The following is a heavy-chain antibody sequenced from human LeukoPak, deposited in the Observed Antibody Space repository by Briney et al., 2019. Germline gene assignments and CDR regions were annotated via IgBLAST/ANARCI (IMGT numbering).Heavy chain of an antibody. D-gene: IGHD2-15*01. CDR2: INHSGST. CDR3: ARLLHQDY. Sequence: PSETLSLTCAVYGGSFSGYYCSWIRQPPGKGLEWIGEINHSGSTNYNPSLKSRVTISVDTSKNQFSLKLSSVTAADTAVYYCARLLHQDYWGQGTLVTVSS. V-gene: IGHV4-34*01. CDR1: GGSFSGYY. J-gene: IGHJ4*02.